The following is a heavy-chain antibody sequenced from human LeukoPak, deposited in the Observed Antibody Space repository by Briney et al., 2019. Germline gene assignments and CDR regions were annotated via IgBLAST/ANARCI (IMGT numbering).Heavy chain of an antibody. CDR2: ISAYNGNT. J-gene: IGHJ6*02. CDR1: GYTFTSYG. Sequence: ASVKVSCKASGYTFTSYGISWVRQAPGQGLEWMGWISAYNGNTNYAQKLQGRVTMTTDTSTSTAYMELRSLRFDDTAVYYCARDGCSSTSCSLSGYYGMDVWGQGTTVTVFS. D-gene: IGHD2-2*01. CDR3: ARDGCSSTSCSLSGYYGMDV. V-gene: IGHV1-18*01.